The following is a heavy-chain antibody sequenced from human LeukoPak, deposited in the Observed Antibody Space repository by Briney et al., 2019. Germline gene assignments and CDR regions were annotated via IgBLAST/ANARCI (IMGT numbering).Heavy chain of an antibody. Sequence: PGGSLRLSCAASGFTFSSYWMSWVRQAPGKGLERVPNIKEDGSEKYYVDSVKGRFTISRDNAKNSLYLQMNSLRAEDTAVYYCARDRAFRTRSANFDYWGQGTLVTVSS. D-gene: IGHD3-3*02. CDR1: GFTFSSYW. J-gene: IGHJ4*02. V-gene: IGHV3-7*01. CDR2: IKEDGSEK. CDR3: ARDRAFRTRSANFDY.